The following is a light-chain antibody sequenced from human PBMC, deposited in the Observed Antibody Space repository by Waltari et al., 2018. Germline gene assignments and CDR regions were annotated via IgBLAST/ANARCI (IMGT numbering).Light chain of an antibody. CDR3: ASYTSTRTVV. V-gene: IGLV2-14*03. CDR1: SSDVGCYNY. Sequence: QSALTQPASVSGSPGQSITISCSGTSSDVGCYNYVSWYQQHPGNAPKLIIFDVTRWPSGVSNRFSGSKSGNTASLTIFGLQAEDEADYYCASYTSTRTVVFGGGTRVTVL. J-gene: IGLJ2*01. CDR2: DVT.